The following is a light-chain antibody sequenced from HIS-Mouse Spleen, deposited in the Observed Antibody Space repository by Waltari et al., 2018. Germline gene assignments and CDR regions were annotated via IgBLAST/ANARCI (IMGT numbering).Light chain of an antibody. CDR2: QDS. CDR3: QAWDSSTYV. V-gene: IGLV3-1*01. Sequence: SYELTQPPSVSVSPGQTASLTCPGAKLGDKYACWHQHKPGQSPVLVIYQDSKRPSGIPERFSGSNSGNTATLTISGTQAMDEADYYCQAWDSSTYVFGTGTKVTVL. CDR1: KLGDKY. J-gene: IGLJ1*01.